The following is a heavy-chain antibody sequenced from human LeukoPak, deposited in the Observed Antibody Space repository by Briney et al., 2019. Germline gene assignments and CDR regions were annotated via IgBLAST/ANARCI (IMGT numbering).Heavy chain of an antibody. CDR3: TTGNWGSFSY. CDR2: IKSKTDGGTT. CDR1: GFTFSNAW. V-gene: IGHV3-15*01. Sequence: GGSLRLCCAASGFTFSNAWMNWVRQAPGKGLEWVGRIKSKTDGGTTDYAAPVKGRFTISRDDSRHTLYLQVNSLKTEDTAVYYCTTGNWGSFSYWGQGTLVTVSS. J-gene: IGHJ4*02. D-gene: IGHD7-27*01.